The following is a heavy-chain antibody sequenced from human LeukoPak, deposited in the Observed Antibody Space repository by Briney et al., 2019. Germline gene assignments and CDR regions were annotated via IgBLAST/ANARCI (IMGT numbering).Heavy chain of an antibody. D-gene: IGHD3-22*01. CDR1: GFTFTTTA. CDR2: IAFGSGKT. CDR3: ATDPYYYDSSGYYYAGFDP. V-gene: IGHV1-58*02. J-gene: IGHJ5*02. Sequence: SVKVSCKASGFTFTTTAMQWVRQARGQRLEWIGWIAFGSGKTKYAQKFQERVTITRDVSTSTAYMELSSLRSEDTAMYYCATDPYYYDSSGYYYAGFDPWGQGTLVTVSS.